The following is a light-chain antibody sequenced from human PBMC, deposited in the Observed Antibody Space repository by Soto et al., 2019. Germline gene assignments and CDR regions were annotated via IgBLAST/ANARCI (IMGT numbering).Light chain of an antibody. Sequence: EIVMTQSPVTLSVSPGERATLSCRASQSISSDLPWFQQKPGQAPRLLIYGASTRATDIPARISGSGSGTDFTLTISSLQSEDFAVYYCQQYNKWPPQYTFGQGTKLDIK. V-gene: IGKV3-15*01. CDR1: QSISSD. CDR2: GAS. CDR3: QQYNKWPPQYT. J-gene: IGKJ2*01.